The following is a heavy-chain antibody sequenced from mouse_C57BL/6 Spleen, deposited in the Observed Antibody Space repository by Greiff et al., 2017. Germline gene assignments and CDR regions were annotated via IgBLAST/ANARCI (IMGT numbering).Heavy chain of an antibody. Sequence: EVQRVESGPGLVKPSQSLSLTCSVTGYSITSGYYWNWIRQFPGNKLEWMGYISYDGSNNYNPSLKNRISITRDTSKNQFFLKLNSVTTEDTATYYCARGGTTVVAYYYAMDYWGQGTSVTVSS. D-gene: IGHD1-1*01. CDR1: GYSITSGYY. CDR3: ARGGTTVVAYYYAMDY. J-gene: IGHJ4*01. V-gene: IGHV3-6*01. CDR2: ISYDGSN.